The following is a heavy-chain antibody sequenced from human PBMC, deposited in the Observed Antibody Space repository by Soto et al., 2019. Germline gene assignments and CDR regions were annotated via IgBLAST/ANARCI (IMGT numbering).Heavy chain of an antibody. CDR2: ISSNSAYV. D-gene: IGHD6-13*01. CDR3: TRDASRDSSARGWFDP. V-gene: IGHV3-21*01. Sequence: TGGSLRLSCAASGFTFRSFTMNWVRQAPGKGLEWVSTISSNSAYVYYTDALRGRFTISRDNAKNSLHLQMNSLRAEDTAVYYCTRDASRDSSARGWFDPWGPGTLVTVSS. J-gene: IGHJ5*02. CDR1: GFTFRSFT.